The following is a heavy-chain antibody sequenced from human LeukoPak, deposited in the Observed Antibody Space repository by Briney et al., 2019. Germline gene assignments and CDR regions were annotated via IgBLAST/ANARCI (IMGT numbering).Heavy chain of an antibody. J-gene: IGHJ4*02. V-gene: IGHV1-2*06. Sequence: GASVKVSCKASGYTFTGYYMHWVRQAPGQGLEWMGRINPNSGGTNYAQKFQGRVTMTRDTSISTAYMELSRLRSDDTAVYYRARRREGTTGTTSTLYFDYWGQGTLVTVSS. CDR1: GYTFTGYY. D-gene: IGHD1-1*01. CDR2: INPNSGGT. CDR3: ARRREGTTGTTSTLYFDY.